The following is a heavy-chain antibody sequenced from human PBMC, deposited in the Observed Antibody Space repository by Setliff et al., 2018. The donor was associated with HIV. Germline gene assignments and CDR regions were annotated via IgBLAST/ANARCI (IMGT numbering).Heavy chain of an antibody. J-gene: IGHJ4*02. CDR3: ARGSAVTGTLEY. V-gene: IGHV4-4*07. Sequence: PSETLSLTCTVSGGSVTSYYWSWIRQPAGKGLEWIGHIFSTGSTNYNPSLKSRVIMSADTSKNQFSLRLTSLTAADTAMYYCARGSAVTGTLEYWGQGTLVTVSS. CDR2: IFSTGST. CDR1: GGSVTSYY. D-gene: IGHD6-19*01.